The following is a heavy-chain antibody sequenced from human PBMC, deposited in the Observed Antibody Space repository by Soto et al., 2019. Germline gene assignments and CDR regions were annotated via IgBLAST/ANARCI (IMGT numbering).Heavy chain of an antibody. CDR3: ARGTRDDFWSGYYSQTGYYYGMDV. Sequence: SETVSLTCTVSGGSISSYYWSWIRQPPGKRLEWIWYIYYSGSTNYNPSLKSRVTISVDTSKNQFSLKLSSVTAAETALYYCARGTRDDFWSGYYSQTGYYYGMDVWGQGTTVTVSS. CDR2: IYYSGST. CDR1: GGSISSYY. D-gene: IGHD3-3*01. V-gene: IGHV4-59*01. J-gene: IGHJ6*02.